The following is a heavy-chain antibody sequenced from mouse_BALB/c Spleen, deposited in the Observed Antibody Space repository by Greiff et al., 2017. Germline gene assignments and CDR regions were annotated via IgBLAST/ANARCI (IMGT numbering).Heavy chain of an antibody. J-gene: IGHJ4*01. CDR1: GFNIKDTY. D-gene: IGHD4-1*01. CDR3: AALTGTDYAMDY. CDR2: IDPANGNT. Sequence: VQLKQSGAELVKPGASVKLSCTASGFNIKDTYMHWVKQRPEQGLEWIGRIDPANGNTKYDPKFQGKATITADTSSNTAYLQLSSLTSEDTAVYYCAALTGTDYAMDYWGQGTSVTVSS. V-gene: IGHV14-3*02.